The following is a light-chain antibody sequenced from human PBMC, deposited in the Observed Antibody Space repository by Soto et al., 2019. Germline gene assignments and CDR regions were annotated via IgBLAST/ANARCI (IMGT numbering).Light chain of an antibody. CDR2: EVS. V-gene: IGLV2-14*01. CDR1: SSDVGSYYY. J-gene: IGLJ2*01. Sequence: QSVLTQPASVSGSPGQSITISCTGTSSDVGSYYYVSWYQHHPGKAPKVVIYEVSNRPSGVSNRFSGSKFGNTASLTISGLQAEDEADYYCCSYTSSDSVVFGGGTQLTVL. CDR3: CSYTSSDSVV.